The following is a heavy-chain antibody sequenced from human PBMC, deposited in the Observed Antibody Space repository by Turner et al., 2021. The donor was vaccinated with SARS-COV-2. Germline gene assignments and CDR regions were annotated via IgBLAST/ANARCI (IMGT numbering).Heavy chain of an antibody. V-gene: IGHV3-30*18. CDR1: GFTFSSYA. Sequence: QVQMVESGGGVVQPGRSLRLSCAASGFTFSSYAMHWVRQAPGKGLEWVAVISYDGSNKYYADSVKGRFTISRDNSKNTLYLQMNSLRAEDTAVYYCAKTIYSYGYNGYYFDYWGRGTLVTVSS. D-gene: IGHD5-18*01. CDR2: ISYDGSNK. CDR3: AKTIYSYGYNGYYFDY. J-gene: IGHJ4*02.